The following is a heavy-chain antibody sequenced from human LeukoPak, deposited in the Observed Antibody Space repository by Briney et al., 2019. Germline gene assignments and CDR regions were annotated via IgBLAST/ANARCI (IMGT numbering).Heavy chain of an antibody. CDR2: IYYTGST. V-gene: IGHV4-59*11. D-gene: IGHD2-15*01. CDR1: GVSFSTHY. CDR3: ARGRRVGNPATWHVDL. Sequence: KTSETLSLTYTVSGVSFSTHYWNWIRQPPGKALEWIGYIYYTGSTHNNPSLKSRVTVSIETSKNQFSLNLTSVTAADTAVYYCARGRRVGNPATWHVDLWGRGTLITVSS. J-gene: IGHJ2*01.